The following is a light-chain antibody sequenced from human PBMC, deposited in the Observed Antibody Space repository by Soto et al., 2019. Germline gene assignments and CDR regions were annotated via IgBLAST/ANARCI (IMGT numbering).Light chain of an antibody. CDR3: SSYTSRSTPYV. CDR2: EVS. Sequence: QSALTQPASVSGSPGQSITISCTGTSSDVGGYNYVSWYQQHPGKAPKLIIYEVSNRPSGVYNRFSGSKSGNTASLTISGLQSEDEADYYCSSYTSRSTPYVFGTGTKVTVL. V-gene: IGLV2-14*01. J-gene: IGLJ1*01. CDR1: SSDVGGYNY.